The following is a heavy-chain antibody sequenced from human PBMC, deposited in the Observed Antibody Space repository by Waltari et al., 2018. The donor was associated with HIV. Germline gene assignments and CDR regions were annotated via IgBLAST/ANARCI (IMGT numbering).Heavy chain of an antibody. V-gene: IGHV3-53*02. CDR2: INNDGTT. CDR1: GFTVSSSY. Sequence: EVQVVETGGGLIQPGGSLRLSCAASGFTVSSSYRSWVRQAPGKGLEWVSIINNDGTTYYTDSVKGRFTISRDNSKNTLYLQMNSLRAEDTALYYCARANYDFRYYFRYWGQGTLLTVSS. J-gene: IGHJ4*02. CDR3: ARANYDFRYYFRY. D-gene: IGHD3-3*01.